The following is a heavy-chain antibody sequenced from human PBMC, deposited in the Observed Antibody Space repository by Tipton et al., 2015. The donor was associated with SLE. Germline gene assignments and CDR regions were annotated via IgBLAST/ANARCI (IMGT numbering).Heavy chain of an antibody. CDR2: IYSSGRT. Sequence: SLRLSCAASGVTVSNNYMSWVRQAPGKGLEWVSIIYSSGRTYYADSVKGRFTISRDNSKNTLYLQMNSLRAEDTAVYYCAKIGGPDYWGQGTLVTVSS. J-gene: IGHJ4*02. CDR3: AKIGGPDY. V-gene: IGHV3-53*05. CDR1: GVTVSNNY. D-gene: IGHD1-26*01.